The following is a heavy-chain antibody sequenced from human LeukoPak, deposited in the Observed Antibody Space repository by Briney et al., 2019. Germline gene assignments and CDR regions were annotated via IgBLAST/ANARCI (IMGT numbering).Heavy chain of an antibody. V-gene: IGHV4-61*02. CDR2: TSGST. J-gene: IGHJ6*03. Sequence: TSGSTNYNPSLKSRVTISVDTSKNQFSLKLSSVTAADTAVYYCARAPDTRYYYYYYMDVWGKGTTVTVSS. CDR3: ARAPDTRYYYYYYMDV. D-gene: IGHD1-14*01.